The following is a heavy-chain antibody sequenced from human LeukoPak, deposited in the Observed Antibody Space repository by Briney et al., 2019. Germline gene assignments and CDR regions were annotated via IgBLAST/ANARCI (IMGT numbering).Heavy chain of an antibody. CDR3: AKWRRGGWSLDY. CDR1: GFTFSSYW. V-gene: IGHV3-74*01. D-gene: IGHD6-19*01. Sequence: GGSLRLSCAASGFTFSSYWMHWVRQAPGKGLVWVSRINSDGSSTSYADSVKGRFTISRDNSKQMNSLRAEDTAVYYCAKWRRGGWSLDYWGQGTLVTVSS. CDR2: INSDGSST. J-gene: IGHJ4*02.